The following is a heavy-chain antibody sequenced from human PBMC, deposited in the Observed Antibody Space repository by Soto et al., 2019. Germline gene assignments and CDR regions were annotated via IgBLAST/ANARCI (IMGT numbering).Heavy chain of an antibody. J-gene: IGHJ5*02. CDR2: IYTSGST. CDR3: ARWGGIAVAGGDWFDP. CDR1: GGSISSYY. D-gene: IGHD6-19*01. Sequence: SETLSLTCTVSGGSISSYYWSWIRQPAGKGLEWIGRIYTSGSTNYNPSLKSRVTMSVDTSKNQFSLKLSSVTAADTAVYYCARWGGIAVAGGDWFDPWGQGTLVTSPQ. V-gene: IGHV4-4*07.